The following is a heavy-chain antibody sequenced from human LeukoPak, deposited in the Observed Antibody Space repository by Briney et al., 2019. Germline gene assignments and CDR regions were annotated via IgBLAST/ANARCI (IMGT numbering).Heavy chain of an antibody. Sequence: GGYLRLSWAASGFTFSSYAMSWVRQAPGKGLEWVSAISGSGGSTYYADSVKGRFTISRDNPKNTLYLQMNSLRAEGTAVYYCAEGGRLRFLEWLLLDVWGKGTTVTVSS. V-gene: IGHV3-23*01. CDR1: GFTFSSYA. CDR2: ISGSGGST. CDR3: AEGGRLRFLEWLLLDV. D-gene: IGHD3-3*01. J-gene: IGHJ6*04.